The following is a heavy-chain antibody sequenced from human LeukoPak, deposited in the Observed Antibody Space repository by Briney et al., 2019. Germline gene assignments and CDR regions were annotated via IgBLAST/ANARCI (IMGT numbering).Heavy chain of an antibody. D-gene: IGHD5-12*01. CDR1: GGSISSYY. V-gene: IGHV4-4*07. CDR2: MSTSGST. J-gene: IGHJ4*02. Sequence: PSETLSLTCTVSGGSISSYYWSWIRQPAGKGLEWIGRMSTSGSTNYNPSLKSRVTMSVDTSKNQFSLMLSSVTAADTAVYYCTRDSSGYDWFYDYWGQGTLVTVSS. CDR3: TRDSSGYDWFYDY.